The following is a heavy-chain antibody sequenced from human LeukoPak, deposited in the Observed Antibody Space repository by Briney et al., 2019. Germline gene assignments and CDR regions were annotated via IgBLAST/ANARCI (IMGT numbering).Heavy chain of an antibody. CDR2: IYYSGST. Sequence: SETLSLTCTVSGGSISSYYWSWIRQPPGKGLEWIGYIYYSGSTYYNPSLKSRVTISVDTSKNQFSLKLSSVTAADTAVYYCARSPSIDIVVVPAAIGPLFDYWGQGTLVTVSS. CDR3: ARSPSIDIVVVPAAIGPLFDY. CDR1: GGSISSYY. J-gene: IGHJ4*02. V-gene: IGHV4-59*12. D-gene: IGHD2-2*02.